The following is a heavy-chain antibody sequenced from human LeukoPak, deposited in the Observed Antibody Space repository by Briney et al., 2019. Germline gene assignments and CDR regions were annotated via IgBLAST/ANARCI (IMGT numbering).Heavy chain of an antibody. CDR2: INHSGST. D-gene: IGHD3-9*01. CDR3: ATWDYDILTGHYIPHPAIDY. J-gene: IGHJ4*02. V-gene: IGHV4-34*01. CDR1: GGSFSGYY. Sequence: SETLSLTCAVYGGSFSGYYWSWIRQPPGKGLEWIGEINHSGSTNYNPSLKSRVTISVDTSKNQFSLKLSSVTAADTAVYYCATWDYDILTGHYIPHPAIDYWGQGTLVTVSS.